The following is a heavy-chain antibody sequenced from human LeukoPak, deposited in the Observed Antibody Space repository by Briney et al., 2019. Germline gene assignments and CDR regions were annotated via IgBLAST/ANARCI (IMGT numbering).Heavy chain of an antibody. V-gene: IGHV1-2*02. CDR3: VSTPYYDFWSGSLYYFDY. CDR2: INPNSGGT. D-gene: IGHD3-3*01. Sequence: ASVKVSCKASGYTFTGYYMHWVRQAPGQGLEWMGWINPNSGGTNYAQKFQGRVTMTRDTSISTGYMELSRLRADDTAVYYCVSTPYYDFWSGSLYYFDYGGQGTLVTVP. CDR1: GYTFTGYY. J-gene: IGHJ4*02.